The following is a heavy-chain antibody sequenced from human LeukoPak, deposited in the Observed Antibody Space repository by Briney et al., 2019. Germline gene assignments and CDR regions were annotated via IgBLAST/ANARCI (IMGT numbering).Heavy chain of an antibody. J-gene: IGHJ4*02. CDR3: AILETNIDY. Sequence: SETLSLTCTVSGGSFSRSSYYWGWIRQPPGKGLEWIGSIYYSGTTYYNPSLKSRVSISVDTSKNQFSLKLSSVTAADTAMYYCAILETNIDYWGQGTLVTVSS. V-gene: IGHV4-39*07. D-gene: IGHD2/OR15-2a*01. CDR1: GGSFSRSSYY. CDR2: IYYSGTT.